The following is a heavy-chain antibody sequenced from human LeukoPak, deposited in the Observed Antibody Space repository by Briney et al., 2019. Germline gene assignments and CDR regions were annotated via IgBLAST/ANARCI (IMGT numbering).Heavy chain of an antibody. V-gene: IGHV1-18*01. J-gene: IGHJ3*02. D-gene: IGHD5-24*01. Sequence: ASVKVTCKASGYTFTSYGISWVRQAPGQGLEWMGWISAYNGNTNYAQKLQGRVTMSTDTSTSTGYMELRSLRSDDTAVYYCARGLQETLAWLKALSAFDIWGQGTMVTVSS. CDR3: ARGLQETLAWLKALSAFDI. CDR2: ISAYNGNT. CDR1: GYTFTSYG.